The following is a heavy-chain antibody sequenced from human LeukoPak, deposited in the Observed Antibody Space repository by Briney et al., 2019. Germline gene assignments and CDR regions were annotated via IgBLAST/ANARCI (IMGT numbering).Heavy chain of an antibody. CDR3: ARGMRVTTYLGDWFDP. J-gene: IGHJ5*02. V-gene: IGHV4-34*01. Sequence: SETLSLTCAVYGGSFSGYYWSWIRQPPGKGLEWIGEINHSGSTNYNPSLKSRVTISVDTSKNQFSLKLSSVTAADTAVYYCARGMRVTTYLGDWFDPWSQGTLVTVSS. CDR1: GGSFSGYY. CDR2: INHSGST. D-gene: IGHD4-11*01.